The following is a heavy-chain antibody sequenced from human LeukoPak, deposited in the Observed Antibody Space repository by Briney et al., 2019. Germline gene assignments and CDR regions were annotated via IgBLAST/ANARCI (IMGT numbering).Heavy chain of an antibody. CDR2: IIPILGIA. V-gene: IGHV1-69*04. Sequence: ASVKASCKASGGTFSSYAISWVRQAPGQGLEWMGRIIPILGIANYAQKFQGRVTITADKSTSTAYMELSSLRSEDTAVYYCARMDPGGWFDPWGQGTLVTVSS. J-gene: IGHJ5*02. D-gene: IGHD2-2*03. CDR1: GGTFSSYA. CDR3: ARMDPGGWFDP.